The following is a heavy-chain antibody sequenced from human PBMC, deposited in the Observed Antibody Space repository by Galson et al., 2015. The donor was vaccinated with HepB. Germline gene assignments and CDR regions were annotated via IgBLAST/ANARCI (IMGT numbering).Heavy chain of an antibody. CDR1: GYTFTSYA. CDR3: ARVWSGYYFGWFDP. V-gene: IGHV7-4-1*02. CDR2: INTNTGNP. D-gene: IGHD3-3*01. Sequence: SVKVSCKASGYTFTSYAMNWVRQAPGQGLEWMGWINTNTGNPTYAQGFTGRFVFSLDTSVSTAYLQISSLKAEDTAVYYCARVWSGYYFGWFDPWGQGTLVTVSS. J-gene: IGHJ5*02.